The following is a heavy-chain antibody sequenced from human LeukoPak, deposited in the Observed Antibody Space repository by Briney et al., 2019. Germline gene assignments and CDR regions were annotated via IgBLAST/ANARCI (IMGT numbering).Heavy chain of an antibody. CDR3: ASGEWFGELLPDY. CDR2: IKQDGSEK. CDR1: GFTFSSYG. V-gene: IGHV3-7*01. D-gene: IGHD3-10*01. Sequence: PGGSLRLSCAASGFTFSSYGMHWVRQAPGKGLEWVANIKQDGSEKYYVDSVKGRFTISRDNAKNSLYVQMNSLRAEDTAVYYCASGEWFGELLPDYWGQGTLVTVSS. J-gene: IGHJ4*02.